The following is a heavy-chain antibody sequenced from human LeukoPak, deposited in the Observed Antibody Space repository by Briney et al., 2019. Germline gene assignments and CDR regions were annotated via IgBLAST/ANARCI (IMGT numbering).Heavy chain of an antibody. CDR1: GLTFSDYN. Sequence: GGSLRLSCAASGLTFSDYNMNWVRQAPGKGLEWVSYISGSSSTIYYADSVKGRFTISRDNAKNSLFLQMNSLRAEDTAVYYCARDAVGIYRVIDYWGQGTLVTVSS. CDR2: ISGSSSTI. V-gene: IGHV3-48*04. CDR3: ARDAVGIYRVIDY. D-gene: IGHD6-13*01. J-gene: IGHJ4*02.